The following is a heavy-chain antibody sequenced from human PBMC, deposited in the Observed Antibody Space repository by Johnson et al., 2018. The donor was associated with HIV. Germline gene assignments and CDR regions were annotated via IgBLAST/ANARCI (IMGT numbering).Heavy chain of an antibody. D-gene: IGHD6-6*01. CDR2: ISYDGSNK. CDR3: ARVRQLGRGDAFDI. V-gene: IGHV3-30-3*01. CDR1: GFTFSSYA. J-gene: IGHJ3*02. Sequence: QVQLVESGGGLVKPGRSLRLSCAASGFTFSSYAMHWVRQAPGKGLEWVAVISYDGSNKYYADSVTGRFTISRDNSKNTLYLQMNSLRAEDTAVYYCARVRQLGRGDAFDIWGQGTMVTVSS.